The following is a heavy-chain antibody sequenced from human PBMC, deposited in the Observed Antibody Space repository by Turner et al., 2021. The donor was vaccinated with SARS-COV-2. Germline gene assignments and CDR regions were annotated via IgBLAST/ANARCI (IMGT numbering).Heavy chain of an antibody. V-gene: IGHV3-11*04. CDR3: ARDGGDQNGGAFDI. J-gene: IGHJ3*02. D-gene: IGHD2-21*01. CDR2: INSTGYII. CDR1: GFSLSDYY. Sequence: HLVESGGGLVKPGGSLTLSCVASGFSLSDYYMSWVRQAPGKGLEWLSYINSTGYIINSADSVKGRFTVSRDNAKNSLSLVMDSLRAEDTAVYYCARDGGDQNGGAFDIWGQGTMVTVS.